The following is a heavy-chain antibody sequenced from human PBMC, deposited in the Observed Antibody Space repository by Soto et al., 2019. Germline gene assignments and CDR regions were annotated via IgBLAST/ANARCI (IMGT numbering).Heavy chain of an antibody. D-gene: IGHD2-15*01. V-gene: IGHV1-69*02. CDR2: IIPILGIA. Sequence: SVKVSCKASGGTFSSYTISWVRQAPGQGLEWMGRIIPILGIANYAQKFQGRVTITADKSTSTAYMELSSLRSEDTAVYYCASYCSGGSCYSGTGYWGQGTLVTVSS. CDR3: ASYCSGGSCYSGTGY. J-gene: IGHJ4*02. CDR1: GGTFSSYT.